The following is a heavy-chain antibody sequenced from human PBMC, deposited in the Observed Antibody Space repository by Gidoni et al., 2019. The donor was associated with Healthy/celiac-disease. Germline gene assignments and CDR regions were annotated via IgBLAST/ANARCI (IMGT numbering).Heavy chain of an antibody. CDR2: INPNSGGT. Sequence: QVQLVQSGAEVKKPGASVKVSCKASGYTFTGYYMNWVRQAPGQGLEWMGWINPNSGGTNYAQKFQGWVTMTRDTSISTAYMELSRLRSDDTAVYYCARSPLRIMTTVTYDYWYFDLWGRGTLVTVSS. J-gene: IGHJ2*01. D-gene: IGHD4-4*01. CDR3: ARSPLRIMTTVTYDYWYFDL. V-gene: IGHV1-2*04. CDR1: GYTFTGYY.